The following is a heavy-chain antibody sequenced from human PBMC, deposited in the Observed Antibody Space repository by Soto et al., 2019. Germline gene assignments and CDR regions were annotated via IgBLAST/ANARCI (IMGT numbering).Heavy chain of an antibody. V-gene: IGHV1-69*02. CDR3: ASQGAYMGFDI. CDR1: GGTFSSYS. CDR2: TAPILALT. D-gene: IGHD4-4*01. J-gene: IGHJ3*02. Sequence: QVQLVQSGAEVKKPGSSVKVSCKASGGTFSSYSFNWVRQAPGQELEWMGSTAPILALTDYAQKSQGRVTITADKSTSTAYMELSSLRSEDTAVYYWASQGAYMGFDIWGQGTMVTVSS.